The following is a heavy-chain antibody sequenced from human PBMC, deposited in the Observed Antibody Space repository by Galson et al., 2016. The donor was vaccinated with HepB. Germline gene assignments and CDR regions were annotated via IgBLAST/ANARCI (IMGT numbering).Heavy chain of an antibody. J-gene: IGHJ5*01. CDR1: GFAFDDYW. CDR2: IHKDGNPK. V-gene: IGHV3-7*03. D-gene: IGHD6-13*01. Sequence: SLRLSCAASGFAFDDYWMSWVRQGPVKGLEWVANIHKDGNPKAYVGSVQGRFTISRDNAERSVSLQMDGLRPEDTAVYYCVRAVRTDYSGSWWDSWGQGTLVTVSS. CDR3: VRAVRTDYSGSWWDS.